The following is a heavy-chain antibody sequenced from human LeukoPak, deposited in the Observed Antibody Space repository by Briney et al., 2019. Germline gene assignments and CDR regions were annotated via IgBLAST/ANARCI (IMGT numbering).Heavy chain of an antibody. J-gene: IGHJ4*02. V-gene: IGHV3-30*18. CDR1: GFTFSSYG. CDR2: ISYDGSNK. D-gene: IGHD1-26*01. CDR3: AKATAPYSGSYYDY. Sequence: GGSLRLSCAASGFTFSSYGMHWVRQAPGKGLEWVAVISYDGSNKYYADSVKGRFTIPRDNSKNTLYLQMNSLRAEDTAVYYCAKATAPYSGSYYDYWGQGTLVTVSS.